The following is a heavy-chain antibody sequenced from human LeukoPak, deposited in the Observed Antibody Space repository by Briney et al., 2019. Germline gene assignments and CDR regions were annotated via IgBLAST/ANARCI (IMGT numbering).Heavy chain of an antibody. CDR2: INAGNGNT. Sequence: ASVKVSCKASGHTFTNYAMHWVRRAPGQRLEWMGWINAGNGNTKYSQKFQGRVTITRDTSASTAYMELSSLRSEDTAVYYCAKGLGSGSYSVDYWGQGTLVTVSS. CDR3: AKGLGSGSYSVDY. D-gene: IGHD3-10*01. J-gene: IGHJ4*02. CDR1: GHTFTNYA. V-gene: IGHV1-3*01.